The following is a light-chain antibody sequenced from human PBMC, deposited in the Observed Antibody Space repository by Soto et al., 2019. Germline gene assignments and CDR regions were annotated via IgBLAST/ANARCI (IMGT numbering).Light chain of an antibody. J-gene: IGKJ1*01. Sequence: DIQMTQSPSTLSASVGDRVTMTCRASQRIGSWLAWYQQKPGKAPKVLIYDASSLESGVPSRFSGSGSGTEFTLTISSLQPDDFATYCCQQYKSFSWTFGQGTKVDIK. V-gene: IGKV1-5*01. CDR2: DAS. CDR1: QRIGSW. CDR3: QQYKSFSWT.